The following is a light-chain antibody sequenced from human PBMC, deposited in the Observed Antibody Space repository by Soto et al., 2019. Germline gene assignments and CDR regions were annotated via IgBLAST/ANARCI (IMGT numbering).Light chain of an antibody. J-gene: IGLJ3*02. Sequence: QPVLTQSPSASASLGASVKLTCTLSSGHSSYAIAWHQQQPEKVPRYLMKINSDGSHSKGDGIPDRFSGSSSGAERYLTISSLQSEDEADYYCQTWGTGIGVFGGGTKLTVL. V-gene: IGLV4-69*01. CDR1: SGHSSYA. CDR2: INSDGSH. CDR3: QTWGTGIGV.